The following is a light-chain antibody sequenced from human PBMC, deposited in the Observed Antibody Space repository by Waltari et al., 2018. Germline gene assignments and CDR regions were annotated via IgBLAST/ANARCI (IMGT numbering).Light chain of an antibody. V-gene: IGLV1-44*01. CDR1: SSNIGHYS. CDR2: RSY. Sequence: QSVLTQPPSASGSPGQRLPIPCSGSSSNIGHYSVQRYQHFPGTAPKLLIYRSYQRTSGVPDRFSGSKSGTSASLAISGLQSEDEADYYCATWDDSLNGVVFGGGTKLTVL. CDR3: ATWDDSLNGVV. J-gene: IGLJ2*01.